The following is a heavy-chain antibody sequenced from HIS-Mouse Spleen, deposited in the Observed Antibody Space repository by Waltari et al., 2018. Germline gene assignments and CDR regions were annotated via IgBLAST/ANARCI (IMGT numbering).Heavy chain of an antibody. CDR3: AKASSGWLDY. J-gene: IGHJ4*02. Sequence: QVQLVESGGGVVQPGRSLRLSCAASGFTFSSYGMHWVRQAPGKGRVWVAYILYDGSTKYYADSVKGRFTISRDNSKNTLYLQMNSLRAEDTAVYYCAKASSGWLDYWGQGTLVTVSS. V-gene: IGHV3-30*18. CDR1: GFTFSSYG. CDR2: ILYDGSTK. D-gene: IGHD6-19*01.